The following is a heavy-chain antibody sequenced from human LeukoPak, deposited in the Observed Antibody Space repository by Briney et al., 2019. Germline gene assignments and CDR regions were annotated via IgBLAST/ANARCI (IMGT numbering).Heavy chain of an antibody. CDR1: GGSISSYY. V-gene: IGHV4-59*01. J-gene: IGHJ4*02. CDR3: ARVFHGSGFNFDY. D-gene: IGHD3-10*01. Sequence: SETLSLTCTVSGGSISSYYWSWIRQPPGKGLEWIGYIYYSGSTNYNPSLKSRVTISVDTSKNQFSLKLSSVTAADTAVYYCARVFHGSGFNFDYWGQGTLVTVSS. CDR2: IYYSGST.